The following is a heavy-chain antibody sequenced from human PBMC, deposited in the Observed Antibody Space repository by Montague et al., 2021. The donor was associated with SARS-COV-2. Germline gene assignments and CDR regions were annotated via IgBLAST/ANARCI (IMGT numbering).Heavy chain of an antibody. J-gene: IGHJ3*02. CDR2: IYDSGST. CDR1: GGSISSSNYY. V-gene: IGHV4-39*02. D-gene: IGHD5-12*01. Sequence: SETLSLTCTVSGGSISSSNYYWDWIRRPPGKGLEWIGSIYDSGSTYYNPSLESRVTISADTSKNHFSLKLSSVTAADTAVYYCARRGRKLLPVATTIGGFDIWGQGTMVTVSS. CDR3: ARRGRKLLPVATTIGGFDI.